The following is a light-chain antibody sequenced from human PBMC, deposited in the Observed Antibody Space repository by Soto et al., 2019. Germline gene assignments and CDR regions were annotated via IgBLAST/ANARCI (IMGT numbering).Light chain of an antibody. CDR2: WPS. V-gene: IGKV4-1*01. J-gene: IGKJ3*01. CDR3: HQYYTTVGS. CDR1: RSILYSPTHRDY. Sequence: DIVMTQSPDSLAVSLGARATINCKSSRSILYSPTHRDYLAWYQQKPGPPPTQLIYWPSTRESGVPDRFSGSGSGTDFTLTISSLQAEYVAVYYCHQYYTTVGSFGPGTKVDIK.